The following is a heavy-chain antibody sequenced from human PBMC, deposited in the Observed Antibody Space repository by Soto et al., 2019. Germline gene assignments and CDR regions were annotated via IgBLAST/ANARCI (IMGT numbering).Heavy chain of an antibody. V-gene: IGHV5-10-1*01. CDR2: INPADSSA. CDR1: GYTFTSYW. D-gene: IGHD4-4*01. Sequence: GESLKISCKGSGYTFTSYWITWVRQVPGKGLEWLGKINPADSSANFGPSFQGHVSMSTDNSINTAYLQWSGLEASDTAMYYCARLGNDYSNSGMDVWGQGTTVTVSS. CDR3: ARLGNDYSNSGMDV. J-gene: IGHJ6*02.